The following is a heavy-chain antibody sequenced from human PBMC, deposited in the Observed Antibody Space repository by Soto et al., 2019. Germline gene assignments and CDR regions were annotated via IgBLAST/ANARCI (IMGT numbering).Heavy chain of an antibody. CDR1: GFTLINYA. J-gene: IGHJ2*01. D-gene: IGHD2-2*01. CDR2: ISGGGDAA. CDR3: ARKILGSTSRPNYWYFDL. V-gene: IGHV3-23*01. Sequence: EVQLLESGGALIQAGGSLRLSCAGSGFTLINYAMNWVRQAPGKGLEWVCSISGGGDAAFFPDSVRGRFTISRDNSKNTVTLQMNSLGVDDTAVYYCARKILGSTSRPNYWYFDLWGRGTLVTVSS.